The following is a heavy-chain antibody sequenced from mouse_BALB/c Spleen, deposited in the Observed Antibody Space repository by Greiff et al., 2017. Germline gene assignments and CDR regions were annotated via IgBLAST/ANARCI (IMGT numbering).Heavy chain of an antibody. CDR2: IYPYNGGT. J-gene: IGHJ2*01. CDR1: GYTFTDYN. Sequence: EVQVVESGAELVRPGASVKLSCKALGYTFTDYNMHWVKQSHGKSLEWIGYIYPYNGGTGYNQKFKSKATLTVDNSSSTAYMELRSLTSEDSAVYYCARSYYGYDYFDYWGQGTTLTVSS. D-gene: IGHD1-2*01. V-gene: IGHV1-34*01. CDR3: ARSYYGYDYFDY.